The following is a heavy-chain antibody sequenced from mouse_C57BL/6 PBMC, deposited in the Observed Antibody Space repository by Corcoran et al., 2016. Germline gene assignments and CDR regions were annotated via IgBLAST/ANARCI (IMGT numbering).Heavy chain of an antibody. D-gene: IGHD2-4*01. CDR2: IYPGSGST. CDR1: GYTFTSYW. Sequence: QVQLQQPGAELVKPGASVKMSCKASGYTFTSYWITWVKQRPGQGLEWIGDIYPGSGSTNYNEKFKSKATLTVDTSSSTAYMQLSSLTSEDSAVYYCARYDDYDVRYYAMDYWGQGTSVTVSS. CDR3: ARYDDYDVRYYAMDY. J-gene: IGHJ4*01. V-gene: IGHV1-55*01.